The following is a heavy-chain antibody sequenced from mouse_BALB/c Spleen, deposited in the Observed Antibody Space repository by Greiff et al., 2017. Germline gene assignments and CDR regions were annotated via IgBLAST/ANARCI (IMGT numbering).Heavy chain of an antibody. CDR1: GFTFSSFG. V-gene: IGHV5-17*02. CDR2: ISSGSSTI. CDR3: ARSPVPYYFDY. Sequence: EVKLMESGGGLVQPGGSRKLSCAASGFTFSSFGMHWVRQAPEKGLEWVAYISSGSSTIYYADTVKGRFTISRDNPKNTLFLQMTSLRSEDTAMYYCARSPVPYYFDYWGQGTTLTVSS. J-gene: IGHJ2*01.